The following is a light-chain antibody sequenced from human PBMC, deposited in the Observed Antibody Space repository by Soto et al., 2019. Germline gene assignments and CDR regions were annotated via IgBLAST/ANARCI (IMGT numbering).Light chain of an antibody. CDR3: QQYDSSPPWT. CDR2: GAS. V-gene: IGKV3-20*01. Sequence: EIVLTQSPGTLSLSPGERATLSCRASQSVSSRYLAWYQQKPGQAPRLLIYGASSRATGIPDRFSGSGSGTDFTLTISRLEPEDFAVYYCQQYDSSPPWTFDQGTKVEIK. CDR1: QSVSSRY. J-gene: IGKJ1*01.